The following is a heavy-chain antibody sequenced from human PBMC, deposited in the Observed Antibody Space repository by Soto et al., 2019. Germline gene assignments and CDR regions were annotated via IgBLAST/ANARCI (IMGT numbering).Heavy chain of an antibody. J-gene: IGHJ6*02. CDR3: ARVQGTTVTKYYGMDV. D-gene: IGHD4-4*01. V-gene: IGHV4-30-4*01. Sequence: SETLSLTCTVSGGSISSGDYYWSWIRQPPGKGLEWIGYIYYSGSTYYNPSLKSRVTISVDTSKNQFSLKLSSVTAADTAVYYCARVQGTTVTKYYGMDVWGQGTTVTVPS. CDR2: IYYSGST. CDR1: GGSISSGDYY.